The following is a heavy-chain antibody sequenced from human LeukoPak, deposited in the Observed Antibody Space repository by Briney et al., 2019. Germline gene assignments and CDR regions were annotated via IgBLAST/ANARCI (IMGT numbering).Heavy chain of an antibody. D-gene: IGHD6-19*01. Sequence: GGSLRLSCAASGFTFSSYSMNWVRQAPWKGLEWVSSISSSSSYIYYADSVKGRFTISRDNAKNSLYLQMNSLRAEDTAVYYCARGSVAGTSNDYWGQGTLVTVSS. CDR3: ARGSVAGTSNDY. CDR2: ISSSSSYI. CDR1: GFTFSSYS. J-gene: IGHJ4*02. V-gene: IGHV3-21*01.